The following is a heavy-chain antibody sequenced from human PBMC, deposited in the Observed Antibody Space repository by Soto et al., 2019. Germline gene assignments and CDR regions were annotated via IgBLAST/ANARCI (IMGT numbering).Heavy chain of an antibody. Sequence: ASVKVSCKASGYTFTIYDMHWVRQAPGQGLEWMGIINPSGGSTSYAQKFQGRVTMTRDTSTSTVYMELSSLRSEDTAVYYCARDEGRMRQQLDNDGMEVWGQGTTVTVS. CDR1: GYTFTIYD. J-gene: IGHJ6*02. CDR2: INPSGGST. D-gene: IGHD6-13*01. V-gene: IGHV1-46*01. CDR3: ARDEGRMRQQLDNDGMEV.